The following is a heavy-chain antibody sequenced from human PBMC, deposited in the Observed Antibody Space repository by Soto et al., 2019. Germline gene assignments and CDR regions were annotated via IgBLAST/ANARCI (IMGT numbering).Heavy chain of an antibody. CDR1: GGSISSGDYY. CDR3: ARDDYCISTSCYVSYGMDV. V-gene: IGHV4-30-4*01. J-gene: IGHJ6*02. Sequence: QVQLQESGPGLVKPSQTLSLTCTVSGGSISSGDYYWSWIRQPPGKGLEWSGYIYYSGSTYYNPSLKSRVSISVDTSKNQFSLKLSSVTAADTAVYYCARDDYCISTSCYVSYGMDVWGQGTTVTVSS. CDR2: IYYSGST. D-gene: IGHD2-2*01.